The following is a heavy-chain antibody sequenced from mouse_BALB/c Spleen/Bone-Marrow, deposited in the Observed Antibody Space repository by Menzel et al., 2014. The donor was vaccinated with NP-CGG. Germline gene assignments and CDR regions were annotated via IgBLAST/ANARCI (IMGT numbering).Heavy chain of an antibody. Sequence: DVKLVESGGDLVKPGGSLKLSCAASGFTFSTYGMSWVRQTPDKRLEWVATISSGGGYTYYPDSVKGRFTISRDNANNTRYLQMSSLKSEDTAMYYCTRQRNWDHYAMDYWGQGTSVTVSS. CDR3: TRQRNWDHYAMDY. CDR2: ISSGGGYT. CDR1: GFTFSTYG. J-gene: IGHJ4*01. V-gene: IGHV5-6*02. D-gene: IGHD4-1*01.